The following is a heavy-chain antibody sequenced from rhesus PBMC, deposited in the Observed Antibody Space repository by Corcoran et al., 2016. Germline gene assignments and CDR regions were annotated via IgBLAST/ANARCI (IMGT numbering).Heavy chain of an antibody. CDR1: GYTFTDYY. Sequence: EVQLVQSGAEVKKPGASVKISCTTSGYTFTDYYLHWVRQALGKRLEWMGSIDPEDDEAIHAQKFQDRVTITADTSTDTAYRELRSLRSGDTAVYYCTTGRYREGFDYWGQGVLVTVSS. CDR2: IDPEDDEA. V-gene: IGHV1-111*02. J-gene: IGHJ4*01. CDR3: TTGRYREGFDY. D-gene: IGHD5-24*01.